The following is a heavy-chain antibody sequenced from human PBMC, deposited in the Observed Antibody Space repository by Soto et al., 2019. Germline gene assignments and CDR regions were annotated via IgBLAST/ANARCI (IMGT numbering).Heavy chain of an antibody. CDR1: GCSISSSSYY. CDR3: AMTLGYCSGGSCYALPPDY. Sequence: PSETLSLTCTVSGCSISSSSYYWGWIRQPPGKGLEWIGSIYYSGSTYYNPSLKNRVTISVDTSKNQFSLKLSSVTAADTAVYYCAMTLGYCSGGSCYALPPDYWGQGTLVTVSS. D-gene: IGHD2-15*01. CDR2: IYYSGST. V-gene: IGHV4-39*01. J-gene: IGHJ4*02.